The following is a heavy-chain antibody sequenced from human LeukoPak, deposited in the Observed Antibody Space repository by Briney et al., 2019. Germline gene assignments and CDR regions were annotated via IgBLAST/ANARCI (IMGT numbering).Heavy chain of an antibody. Sequence: PGGSLRLSCGASGFTFSNAWMSWVRQAPGKGLEWVSSISSSSSYIYYADSVKGRFTISRDNAKNSLYLQMNSLRAEDTAVYYCARDARRRYFDWFRYYYYMDVWGKGTTVTISS. CDR2: ISSSSSYI. D-gene: IGHD3-9*01. CDR1: GFTFSNAW. V-gene: IGHV3-21*04. CDR3: ARDARRRYFDWFRYYYYMDV. J-gene: IGHJ6*03.